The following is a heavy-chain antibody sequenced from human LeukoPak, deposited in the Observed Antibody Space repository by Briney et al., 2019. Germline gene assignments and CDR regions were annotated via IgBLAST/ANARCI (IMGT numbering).Heavy chain of an antibody. CDR2: IYHSGST. J-gene: IGHJ6*02. CDR3: ARTYYYDSSGYYPHYGMDV. Sequence: SETLSLTCAVSGGSISSGGYSWRWIRQPPGKGLEWIGYIYHSGSTYYNPSLKSRVTISVDRAKNQFSLKLRSVTAADTAVYYCARTYYYDSSGYYPHYGMDVWGQGTTVTVSS. D-gene: IGHD3-22*01. V-gene: IGHV4-30-2*01. CDR1: GGSISSGGYS.